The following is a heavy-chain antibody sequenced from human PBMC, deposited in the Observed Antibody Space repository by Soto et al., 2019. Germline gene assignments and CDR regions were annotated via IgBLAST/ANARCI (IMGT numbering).Heavy chain of an antibody. D-gene: IGHD3-3*01. J-gene: IGHJ4*02. V-gene: IGHV3-74*01. CDR1: GFTLSTYW. CDR2: INEDGRST. Sequence: EVQLVESGGGLVQPGGSLRLSCAASGFTLSTYWMHWVRQVPGKGLEWIARINEDGRSTSYVDSVKGRFTISRDNARNTLYLQMNSLRLEDTAGYYCARGWVERLPRQPPSDYWGQGTLVTVSS. CDR3: ARGWVERLPRQPPSDY.